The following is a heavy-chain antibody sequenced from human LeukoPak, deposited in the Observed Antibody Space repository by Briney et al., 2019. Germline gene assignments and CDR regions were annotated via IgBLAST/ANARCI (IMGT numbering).Heavy chain of an antibody. Sequence: SETLSLSCTVSGGSISSGGYYWSWIRQPPGKDLEWIGYIYHSGSTYYNPSLKSRVTISVDRSKNQFSLKLSSVTAADTAVYYCARGRRRYYYDSSGYCFDYWGQGTLVTVSS. V-gene: IGHV4-30-2*01. CDR1: GGSISSGGYY. D-gene: IGHD3-22*01. J-gene: IGHJ4*02. CDR3: ARGRRRYYYDSSGYCFDY. CDR2: IYHSGST.